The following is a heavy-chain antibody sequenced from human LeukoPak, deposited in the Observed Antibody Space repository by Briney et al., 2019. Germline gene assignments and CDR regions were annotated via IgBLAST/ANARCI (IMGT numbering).Heavy chain of an antibody. CDR1: GFTFSSYA. CDR3: AREGDCIGRGFFDY. D-gene: IGHD2-21*01. V-gene: IGHV3-64*01. CDR2: ISSNGGST. J-gene: IGHJ4*02. Sequence: GGSLRLSCAASGFTFSSYAMHWVRQAPGKGLEYVSAISSNGGSTYYANSVKGRFTISRDNSKNTLYLQMGSLRAEDMAVYYCAREGDCIGRGFFDYWGQGTLVTVSS.